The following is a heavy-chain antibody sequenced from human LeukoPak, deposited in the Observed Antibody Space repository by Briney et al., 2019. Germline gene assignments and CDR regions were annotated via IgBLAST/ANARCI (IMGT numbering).Heavy chain of an antibody. CDR2: IYPVDSDT. J-gene: IGHJ4*02. CDR1: GNNFATHW. D-gene: IGHD6-19*01. V-gene: IGHV5-51*01. Sequence: GESLKISCKGSGNNFATHWIAWVRQTPGKGLEWIGVIYPVDSDTRYSPTFQGQVTISADKSISTAYLQWSSLKASDTAMYYCARRYGYSSGCWDYWGQGTLVTVSS. CDR3: ARRYGYSSGCWDY.